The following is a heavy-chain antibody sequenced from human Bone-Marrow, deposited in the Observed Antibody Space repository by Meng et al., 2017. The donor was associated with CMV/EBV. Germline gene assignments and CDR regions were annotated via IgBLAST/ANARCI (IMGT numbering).Heavy chain of an antibody. CDR2: INHSGST. CDR1: YY. J-gene: IGHJ5*02. V-gene: IGHV4-34*01. D-gene: IGHD3-16*02. Sequence: YYWSCIRQPPGKGLEWIGEINHSGSTNYNPSLKSRVTISVDTSKNQFSLKLSSVTAADTAVYYCARTRHYDYVWGSYRPTMNWFDPWGQGTLVTVSS. CDR3: ARTRHYDYVWGSYRPTMNWFDP.